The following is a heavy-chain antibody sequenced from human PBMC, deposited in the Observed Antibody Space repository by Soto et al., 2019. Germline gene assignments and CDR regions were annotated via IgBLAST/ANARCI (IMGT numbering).Heavy chain of an antibody. J-gene: IGHJ1*01. CDR1: GGSISSYY. D-gene: IGHD3-22*01. V-gene: IGHV4-59*01. Sequence: SETLSLTCTVSGGSISSYYWSWIRQPPGKGLEWIGYIYYSGSTNYNPSLKSRVTISVDTSKNQFSLKLSTVTAADTAVYYCARGPGEYYEQYFQHWGQGTLVTVSS. CDR2: IYYSGST. CDR3: ARGPGEYYEQYFQH.